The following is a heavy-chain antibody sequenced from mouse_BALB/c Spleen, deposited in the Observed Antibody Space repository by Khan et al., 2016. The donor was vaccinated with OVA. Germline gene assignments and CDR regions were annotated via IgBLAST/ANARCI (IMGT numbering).Heavy chain of an antibody. Sequence: EVQLQESGPGLVKPSQSLSLTCTVTGYSITSDYAWNWIRQFPGNKLEWVGYISYSGRTSYNPSLKSRISIPRDTSQNQFFLPLSSVTTEDTATYYCARSVTITTVVATDFDYWGQGTTLTVSS. CDR3: ARSVTITTVVATDFDY. D-gene: IGHD1-1*01. CDR1: GYSITSDYA. CDR2: ISYSGRT. V-gene: IGHV3-2*02. J-gene: IGHJ2*01.